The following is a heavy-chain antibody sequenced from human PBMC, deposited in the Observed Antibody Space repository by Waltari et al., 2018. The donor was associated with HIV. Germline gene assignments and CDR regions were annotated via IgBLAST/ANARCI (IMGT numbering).Heavy chain of an antibody. J-gene: IGHJ4*02. CDR1: GFTFSSYW. Sequence: EVQLVESGGGLVQPGGSLRLSCAASGFTFSSYWMSWVRQAPGKGVEWVANIKQDGGEKYYVDSVKGRFAISRDNAQNSLYLQMNNLRAEDTAVYFCATSRTFDYWGQGTLVTVSS. D-gene: IGHD2-2*01. V-gene: IGHV3-7*01. CDR3: ATSRTFDY. CDR2: IKQDGGEK.